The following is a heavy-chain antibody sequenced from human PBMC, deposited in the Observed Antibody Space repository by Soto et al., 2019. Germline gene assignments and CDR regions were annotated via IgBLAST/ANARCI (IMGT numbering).Heavy chain of an antibody. CDR3: ARDLGIYSAYKWFDP. V-gene: IGHV1-2*02. D-gene: IGHD4-4*01. CDR2: INPNSGGT. CDR1: GYTFTGYY. J-gene: IGHJ5*02. Sequence: ASVKVSCKASGYTFTGYYMHWVRQAPGQGLEWMGWINPNSGGTNYAQKFQGRVTMTRDTSISTAYMELSRLRSDDTAVYYCARDLGIYSAYKWFDPWGQGTLVTVSA.